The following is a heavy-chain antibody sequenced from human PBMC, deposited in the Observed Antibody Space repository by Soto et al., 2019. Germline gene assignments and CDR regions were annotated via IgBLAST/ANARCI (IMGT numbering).Heavy chain of an antibody. Sequence: GGSLRLSCAASGFTFSSYGMHWVRQAPGKGLEWVAVISYDGSNKYYADSVKGRFTISRDNSKNTLYLQMNSLRAEDTAVYYCAKDAPATALNPYYYYYYGMDVWGQGTTVTVSS. CDR3: AKDAPATALNPYYYYYYGMDV. CDR2: ISYDGSNK. J-gene: IGHJ6*02. D-gene: IGHD1-26*01. V-gene: IGHV3-30*18. CDR1: GFTFSSYG.